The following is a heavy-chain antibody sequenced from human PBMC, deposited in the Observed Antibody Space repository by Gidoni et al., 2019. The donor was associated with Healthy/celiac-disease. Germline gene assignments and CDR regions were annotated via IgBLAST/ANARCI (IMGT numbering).Heavy chain of an antibody. V-gene: IGHV1-69*01. CDR1: GGTFSSYA. D-gene: IGHD6-19*01. CDR2: IIPIFGTA. CDR3: ARDRNSSGWYKDWYFDL. Sequence: QVQLVQSGAEVKKPGSSVKGSCKASGGTFSSYAISWVRQAPGQGLAWMGGIIPIFGTANYAQKFQGRVTITADESTSTAYMELSSLRSEDTAVYYCARDRNSSGWYKDWYFDLWGRGTLVTVSS. J-gene: IGHJ2*01.